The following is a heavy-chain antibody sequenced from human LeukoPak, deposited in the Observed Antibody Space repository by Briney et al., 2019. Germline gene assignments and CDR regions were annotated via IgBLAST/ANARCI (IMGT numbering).Heavy chain of an antibody. V-gene: IGHV3-7*01. CDR3: VSGHYDILTGYYTPAGY. CDR1: GFTFSSYS. Sequence: GGSLRLSCAASGFTFSSYSMNWVRQAPGKGLEWVGNIKQDGSEKYYMDSVKGRFTISRDNAKNSVYLQMNSLRAEDTAVYYCVSGHYDILTGYYTPAGYWGQGTLVTVSS. J-gene: IGHJ4*02. CDR2: IKQDGSEK. D-gene: IGHD3-9*01.